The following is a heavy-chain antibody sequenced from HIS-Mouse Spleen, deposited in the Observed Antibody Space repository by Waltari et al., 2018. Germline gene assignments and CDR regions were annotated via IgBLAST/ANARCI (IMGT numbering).Heavy chain of an antibody. J-gene: IGHJ2*01. CDR1: GGSISSSSYY. V-gene: IGHV4-39*07. CDR2: IYYSGRT. Sequence: QLQLQESGPGLVKPSETLSLTCTVSGGSISSSSYYWGWLRQPPGKGLEWIGSIYYSGRTAYNPALKSRVTISVDTSKNQFSLKLSSVTAADTAVYYCAREIPYSSSWYDWYFDLWGRGTLVTVSS. D-gene: IGHD6-13*01. CDR3: AREIPYSSSWYDWYFDL.